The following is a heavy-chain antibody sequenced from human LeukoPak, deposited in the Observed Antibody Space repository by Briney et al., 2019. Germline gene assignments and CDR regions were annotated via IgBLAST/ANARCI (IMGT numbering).Heavy chain of an antibody. CDR3: ARGDRWFDP. J-gene: IGHJ5*02. V-gene: IGHV4-59*01. Sequence: SETLSLTCAVYGGSISSYYWSWIRQPPGKGLEWIGYIYYSGSTNYNPSLKSRVTISVDTSKNQFSLKLSSVTAADTAVYYCARGDRWFDPWGQGTLVTVSS. CDR1: GGSISSYY. CDR2: IYYSGST.